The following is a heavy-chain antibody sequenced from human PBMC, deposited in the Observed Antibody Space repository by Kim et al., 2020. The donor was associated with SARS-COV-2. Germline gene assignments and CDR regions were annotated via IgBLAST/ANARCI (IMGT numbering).Heavy chain of an antibody. CDR2: IYYSGST. V-gene: IGHV4-31*03. Sequence: SETLSLTCTVSGGSISSGGYYWSWIRQHPGKGLEWIGYIYYSGSTYYNPSLKSRVTISVDTSKNQFSLKPSSVTAADTAVYYCAREWYYYDSSGYYGRFDYWGQGTLVTVSS. D-gene: IGHD3-22*01. CDR3: AREWYYYDSSGYYGRFDY. CDR1: GGSISSGGYY. J-gene: IGHJ4*02.